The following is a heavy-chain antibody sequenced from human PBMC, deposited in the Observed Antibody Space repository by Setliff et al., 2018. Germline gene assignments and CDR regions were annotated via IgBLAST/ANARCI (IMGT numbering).Heavy chain of an antibody. Sequence: PGGSLRLSCAVSGFTLSGFTLSDYSMDWVRQAPGKGLEWVGRSRSKAYGGTTEYAASVKGRFTFSRDDSKSIAYLQMSSLQTEDTALYYCTRVTHGLAAPEDYWGQGTLVTVSS. CDR1: GFTLSGFTLSDYS. CDR3: TRVTHGLAAPEDY. D-gene: IGHD2-15*01. V-gene: IGHV3-49*04. CDR2: SRSKAYGGTT. J-gene: IGHJ4*02.